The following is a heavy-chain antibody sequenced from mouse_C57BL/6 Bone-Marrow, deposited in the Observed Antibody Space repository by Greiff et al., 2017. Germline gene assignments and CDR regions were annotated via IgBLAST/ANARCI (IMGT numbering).Heavy chain of an antibody. CDR3: ARRSIGSSSFAY. D-gene: IGHD1-1*02. J-gene: IGHJ3*01. Sequence: QVQLKESGAELVKPGASVKISCKASGYAFSSYWMNWVKQRPGKGLEWIGQIYPGDGDTNYNGKFKGKATLTADKSSSTAYMQLSSLTSEDSAVYFCARRSIGSSSFAYWGQGTLVTVSA. V-gene: IGHV1-80*01. CDR2: IYPGDGDT. CDR1: GYAFSSYW.